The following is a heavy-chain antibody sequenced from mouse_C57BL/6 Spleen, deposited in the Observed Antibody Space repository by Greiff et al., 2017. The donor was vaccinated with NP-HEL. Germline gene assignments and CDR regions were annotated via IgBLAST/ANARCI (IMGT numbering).Heavy chain of an antibody. CDR3: ARGDYGSSWGY. D-gene: IGHD1-1*01. Sequence: VQLQESGPELVKPGASVKISCKASGYAFSSSWMNWVKQRPGKGLEWIGRIYPGDGDTNYNGKFKGKATLTADKSSSTAYMQLSSLTSEDSAVYFCARGDYGSSWGYWGQGTTLTVSS. J-gene: IGHJ2*01. CDR1: GYAFSSSW. CDR2: IYPGDGDT. V-gene: IGHV1-82*01.